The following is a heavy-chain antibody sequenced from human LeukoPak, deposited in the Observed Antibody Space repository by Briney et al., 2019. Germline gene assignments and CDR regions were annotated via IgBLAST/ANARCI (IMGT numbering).Heavy chain of an antibody. V-gene: IGHV3-9*01. D-gene: IGHD6-13*01. CDR3: AKDANSSPPYGMDV. CDR2: ISWNSGSI. Sequence: GGSLRLSCAASGFTFDDYAMHWVRQAPGKGLEWVSGISWNSGSIGYADSVKGRFTISRDNAKNSLYLQMNSLRAEDTALYYCAKDANSSPPYGMDVWGQGTTVTVSS. CDR1: GFTFDDYA. J-gene: IGHJ6*02.